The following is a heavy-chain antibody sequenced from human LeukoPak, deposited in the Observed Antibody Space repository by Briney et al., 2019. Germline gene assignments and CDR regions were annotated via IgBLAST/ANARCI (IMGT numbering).Heavy chain of an antibody. CDR1: RFSFSDYT. CDR3: ARDRRATPMYFFDF. CDR2: IRHSGVDS. J-gene: IGHJ4*02. D-gene: IGHD2-15*01. V-gene: IGHV3-23*01. Sequence: PGGSLRLSCAASRFSFSDYTMSWVRQLPGKGLEWVSGIRHSGVDSSYADSVKGRLTISRDNSKNMLYLQMNSLRDDDTGVYYCARDRRATPMYFFDFWGQGTPVTVSS.